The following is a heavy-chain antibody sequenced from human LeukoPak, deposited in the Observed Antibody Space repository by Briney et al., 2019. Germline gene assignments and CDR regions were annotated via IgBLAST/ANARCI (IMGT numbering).Heavy chain of an antibody. CDR1: GGSFSGYY. V-gene: IGHV4-34*01. J-gene: IGHJ4*02. CDR2: INHSGST. CDR3: ARSCSAGADDY. Sequence: SETLSLTCAVYGGSFSGYYWSWIRQPPGKGLEWIGEINHSGSTNYNPSLKSRVTISVDTSKNQFSLKLSSVTAADTAVYYCARSCSAGADDYWGQGTLVTVSS. D-gene: IGHD1-26*01.